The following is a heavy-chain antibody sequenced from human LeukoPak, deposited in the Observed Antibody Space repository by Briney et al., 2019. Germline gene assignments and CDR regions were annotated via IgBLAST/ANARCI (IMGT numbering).Heavy chain of an antibody. Sequence: GGSLRLSCAASGFTFSSYAMHWVRQAPGKGLEYVSAISSNGGSTYYADSVKGRFTISRDNSKNTLYLQMGSLRAEDMAVYYCARSPSGYGGFIDYWGQGTLVTVSS. J-gene: IGHJ4*02. CDR1: GFTFSSYA. D-gene: IGHD5-12*01. CDR2: ISSNGGST. CDR3: ARSPSGYGGFIDY. V-gene: IGHV3-64*02.